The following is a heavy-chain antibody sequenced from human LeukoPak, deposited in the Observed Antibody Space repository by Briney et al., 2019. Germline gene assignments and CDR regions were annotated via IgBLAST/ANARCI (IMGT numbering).Heavy chain of an antibody. CDR3: ARVLLWFGESWGWFDP. V-gene: IGHV4-39*07. D-gene: IGHD3-10*01. CDR2: IYYSGST. CDR1: GGSISSSSYY. J-gene: IGHJ5*02. Sequence: SETLSLTCTVSGGSISSSSYYWGWIRQPPGKGLEWIGNIYYSGSTYYNPSLKSRVTISVDTSKNQFSLKPSSVTAADTAVYYCARVLLWFGESWGWFDPWGQGTLVTVSS.